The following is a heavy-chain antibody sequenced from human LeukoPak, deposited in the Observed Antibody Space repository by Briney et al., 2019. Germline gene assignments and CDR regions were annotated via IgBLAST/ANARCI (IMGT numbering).Heavy chain of an antibody. CDR2: INGDGSHI. CDR1: GLTFSSHW. V-gene: IGHV3-74*01. CDR3: AREDCSGVCSSRLDS. D-gene: IGHD2-21*02. Sequence: GGSLRLSCAASGLTFSSHWMHWVRQAPGKGLVWVSRINGDGSHINYADSVKGRFTISRDNAKNTLYLQMNGLKAEDTAIYYCAREDCSGVCSSRLDSWGQGALVTVSS. J-gene: IGHJ4*02.